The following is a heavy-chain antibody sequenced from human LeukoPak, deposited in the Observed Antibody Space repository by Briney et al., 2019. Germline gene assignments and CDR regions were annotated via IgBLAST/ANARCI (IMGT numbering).Heavy chain of an antibody. Sequence: GASVKVSCKASGYTFTGYYMHWVRQAPGQGLERMGWINPNSGGTNYAQKFQGRVTMTRDTSISTAYMELSRLRSDDTAVYYCARDPQYCSGGSCYLSRHDAFDIWGQGTMVTVSS. J-gene: IGHJ3*02. D-gene: IGHD2-15*01. CDR1: GYTFTGYY. CDR3: ARDPQYCSGGSCYLSRHDAFDI. CDR2: INPNSGGT. V-gene: IGHV1-2*02.